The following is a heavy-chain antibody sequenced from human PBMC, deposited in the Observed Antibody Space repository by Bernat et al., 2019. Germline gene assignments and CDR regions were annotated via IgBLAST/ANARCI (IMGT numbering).Heavy chain of an antibody. CDR3: AREGSSSWYRSDYYYYMDV. V-gene: IGHV3-73*01. J-gene: IGHJ6*03. CDR1: GFTLSGSS. D-gene: IGHD6-13*01. CDR2: IRSKADNYAT. Sequence: EVQLVESGGGLVQPGGSLKLSCAASGFTLSGSSIHWVRQASGKGLEWVGRIRSKADNYATSYGASVKGRFTISRDNAKNSLYLQMNSLRDEDTAVYYCAREGSSSWYRSDYYYYMDVWGKGTTVTVSS.